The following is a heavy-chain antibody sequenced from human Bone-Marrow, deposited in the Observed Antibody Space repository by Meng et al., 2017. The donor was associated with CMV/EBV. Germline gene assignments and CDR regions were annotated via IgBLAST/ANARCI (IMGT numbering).Heavy chain of an antibody. CDR3: ARDQDCSSASCYLVWAFDI. CDR2: ISSSSSYI. CDR1: GFTFSSYS. V-gene: IGHV3-21*01. D-gene: IGHD2-2*01. J-gene: IGHJ3*02. Sequence: GESLKISCAASGFTFSSYSMNWVRQAPGKGLEWVSSISSSSSYIYYADSVKGRFTISRDNAKNSLYLQMNSLRAEDTAVYYCARDQDCSSASCYLVWAFDIWGQGTMVTVSS.